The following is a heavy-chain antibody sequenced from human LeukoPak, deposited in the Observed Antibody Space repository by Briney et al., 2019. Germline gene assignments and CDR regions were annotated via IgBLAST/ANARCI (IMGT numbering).Heavy chain of an antibody. J-gene: IGHJ4*02. Sequence: GGSLRLSCSGFTFSSYWMSWVRQAPGRGLQWVANIKPDGSVKSYADSVKGRFTISGDNSKNSLYLQMNSLRAEDAAVYYCARNRGPGGGYFDYWGQGTLVTVSS. D-gene: IGHD1/OR15-1a*01. V-gene: IGHV3-7*05. CDR2: IKPDGSVK. CDR3: ARNRGPGGGYFDY. CDR1: GFTFSSYW.